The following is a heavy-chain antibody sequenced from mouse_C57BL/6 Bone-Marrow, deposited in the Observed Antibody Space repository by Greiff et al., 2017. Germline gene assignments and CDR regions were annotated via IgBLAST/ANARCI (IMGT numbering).Heavy chain of an antibody. CDR3: ALGRLGGYFDY. Sequence: QVQLKESGAELMKPGASVKLSCKATGYTFTGYWIEWVKQRPGHGLEWIGEILPGSGSTNYNEKFKGKATLTADTSSNTAYMQLSSLTTEDSAIYYCALGRLGGYFDYWGQGTTLTVSS. CDR1: GYTFTGYW. D-gene: IGHD3-1*01. V-gene: IGHV1-9*01. CDR2: ILPGSGST. J-gene: IGHJ2*01.